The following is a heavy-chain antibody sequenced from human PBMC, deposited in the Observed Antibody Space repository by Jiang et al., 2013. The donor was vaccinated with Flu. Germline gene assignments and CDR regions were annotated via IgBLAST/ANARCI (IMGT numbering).Heavy chain of an antibody. J-gene: IGHJ5*02. CDR3: ARSYTSSWFDP. V-gene: IGHV4-59*01. Sequence: LRQPPGRGLEWIGYIYYSGSTNYNPSLESRVTISVDTSKKKFSLRLSSVTAADTAVYYCARSYTSSWFDPWGQGTLVTVSS. CDR2: IYYSGST. D-gene: IGHD3-16*02.